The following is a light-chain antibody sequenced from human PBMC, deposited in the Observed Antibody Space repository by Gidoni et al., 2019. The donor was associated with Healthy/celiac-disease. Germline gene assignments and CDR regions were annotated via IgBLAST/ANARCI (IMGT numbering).Light chain of an antibody. Sequence: EIVLTQSPATLSLSPGESATLSCKASQSVSSYLAWYQQKPRQAPRLLIYDASNRSTGIPARFSGSGSGTDFTLTISRLEPEDFAVYYCQQRSNWLTFGGGTKVEIK. CDR1: QSVSSY. CDR2: DAS. J-gene: IGKJ4*01. CDR3: QQRSNWLT. V-gene: IGKV3-11*01.